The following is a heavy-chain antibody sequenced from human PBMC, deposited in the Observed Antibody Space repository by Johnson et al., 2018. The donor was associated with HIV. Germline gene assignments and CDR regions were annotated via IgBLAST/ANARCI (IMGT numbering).Heavy chain of an antibody. V-gene: IGHV3-30*04. CDR2: ISYDGSTK. J-gene: IGHJ3*02. CDR3: ARKKDAAFDI. CDR1: GFTFSSYD. Sequence: VQLIESGGGVVQPGRSIRLSCAASGFTFSSYDLHWVRHAPGKGLEWVAVISYDGSTKYYADSVRGRFTISRDNSKNTLYLQMNSLRADDTAVYYCARKKDAAFDIWGQGTMVTVSS.